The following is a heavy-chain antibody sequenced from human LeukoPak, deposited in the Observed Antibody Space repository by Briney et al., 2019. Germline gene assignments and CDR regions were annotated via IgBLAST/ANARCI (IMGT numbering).Heavy chain of an antibody. D-gene: IGHD4-17*01. Sequence: GGSLRLSCAASGFTVSSNYMSWVRQAPGKGLEWVSVIYSGGSTYYADSVKGRFTVSRDNSKNTLYLQMNSLRAEDTAVYYCARDYGATVTFDYWGQGTLVTVSS. CDR2: IYSGGST. V-gene: IGHV3-66*01. CDR3: ARDYGATVTFDY. J-gene: IGHJ4*02. CDR1: GFTVSSNY.